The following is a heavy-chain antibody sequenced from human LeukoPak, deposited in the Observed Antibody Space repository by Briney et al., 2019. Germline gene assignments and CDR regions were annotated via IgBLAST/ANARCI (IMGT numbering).Heavy chain of an antibody. V-gene: IGHV1-18*01. CDR3: ARVPPNYYYYYGMDV. J-gene: IGHJ6*02. Sequence: ASVKVSCKASGYTFTSYGISWVRQAPGQGLEWMGWISAYNGNTNYAQKLQGRVTMTRDTSTSTVYMELSSLRSEDTAVYYCARVPPNYYYYYGMDVWGQGTTVTVSS. CDR1: GYTFTSYG. CDR2: ISAYNGNT.